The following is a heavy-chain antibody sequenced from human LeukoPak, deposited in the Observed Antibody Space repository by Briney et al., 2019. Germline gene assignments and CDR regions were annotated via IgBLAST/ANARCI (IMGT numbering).Heavy chain of an antibody. CDR3: AKLPREYCSSTSCPNWFDT. V-gene: IGHV3-23*01. CDR1: GFSFSTYA. D-gene: IGHD2-2*01. CDR2: LSASGGTT. J-gene: IGHJ5*02. Sequence: GRSLRLSCSASGFSFSTYAMTWVRQAPGKGLEWVSALSASGGTTYYADSVKGRFTTSRDNSKNTLYLQMNSLRAEDTAVYYCAKLPREYCSSTSCPNWFDTWGQGTLVTVSS.